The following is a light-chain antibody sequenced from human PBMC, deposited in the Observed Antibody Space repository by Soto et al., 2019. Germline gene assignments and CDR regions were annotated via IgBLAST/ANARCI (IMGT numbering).Light chain of an antibody. CDR3: QQYNSDSWT. Sequence: DIQMTQSPSTLSGSVGYRVTITCRSSQSISSWLAWYQQKPGKAPKLLIYDASSLESGVPSRFSGSGSGTEFTLTISSLQPDHFATYYCQQYNSDSWTFGQGTKVDIK. J-gene: IGKJ1*01. V-gene: IGKV1-5*01. CDR1: QSISSW. CDR2: DAS.